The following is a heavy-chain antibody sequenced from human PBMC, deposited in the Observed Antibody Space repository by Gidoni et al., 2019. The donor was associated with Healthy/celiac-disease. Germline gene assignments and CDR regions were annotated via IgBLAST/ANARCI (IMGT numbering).Heavy chain of an antibody. V-gene: IGHV4-59*01. Sequence: QVQLQESGPGLVKPSETLSLTCTVSGGSISSYDWSWIRQPPGKGLEWLGYIYYSGSTNYNPSLKSRVTISVDTSKNQFSLKLSSVTAADTAVYYCARGQLVHFDYWGQGTLVTVSS. J-gene: IGHJ4*02. CDR3: ARGQLVHFDY. D-gene: IGHD6-13*01. CDR1: GGSISSYD. CDR2: IYYSGST.